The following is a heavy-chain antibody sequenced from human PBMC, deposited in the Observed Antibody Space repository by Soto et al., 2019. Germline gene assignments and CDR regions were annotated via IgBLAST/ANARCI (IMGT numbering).Heavy chain of an antibody. J-gene: IGHJ5*02. V-gene: IGHV4-59*01. Sequence: SETLSLTCTVSGGSISSYYWSWIRQPPGKGLEWIGYIYYSGSTNYNPSLKSRVTISVDTSKNQFSLKLSSVTAADTAVYYCARDSVARRNNWFDPWGQGTLVTVSS. D-gene: IGHD2-15*01. CDR1: GGSISSYY. CDR3: ARDSVARRNNWFDP. CDR2: IYYSGST.